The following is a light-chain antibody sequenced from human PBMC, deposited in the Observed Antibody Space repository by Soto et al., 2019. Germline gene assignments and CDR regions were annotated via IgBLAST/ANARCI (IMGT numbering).Light chain of an antibody. CDR2: RNN. V-gene: IGLV1-47*01. CDR3: AAWDDGLSGHVV. Sequence: SVLTQPPSASGTPGQRVTISCSRSSSNIGSNYVYWYQQLPGTATKLLIYRNNQRPSGVPDRFSGSKSGTSASLAISGLRSEDEADYYCAAWDDGLSGHVVFGGGTKLTVL. CDR1: SSNIGSNY. J-gene: IGLJ2*01.